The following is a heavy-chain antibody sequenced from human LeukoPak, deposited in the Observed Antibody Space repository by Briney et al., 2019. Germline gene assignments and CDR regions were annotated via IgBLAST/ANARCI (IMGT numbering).Heavy chain of an antibody. CDR3: ARGLVTAIADWFDP. D-gene: IGHD2-21*02. CDR2: ISYDGSNK. J-gene: IGHJ5*02. CDR1: GFTFSSYA. Sequence: GRSLRLSCAASGFTFSSYARHWVRQAPGKGLEWVAVISYDGSNKYYADSVKGRFTISRDNSKNTLYLQMNSLRAEDTAVYYCARGLVTAIADWFDPWGQGTLVTVSS. V-gene: IGHV3-30-3*01.